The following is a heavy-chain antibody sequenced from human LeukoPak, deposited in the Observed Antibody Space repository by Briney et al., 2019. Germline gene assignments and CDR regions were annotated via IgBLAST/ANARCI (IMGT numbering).Heavy chain of an antibody. D-gene: IGHD3-10*01. CDR3: AIRYYYGSGG. V-gene: IGHV3-30*02. J-gene: IGHJ4*02. CDR1: GFTFSSYG. CDR2: IRYDGSNK. Sequence: GGSLRLSCAASGFTFSSYGMHWVRQAPGKGLEWVAFIRYDGSNKYYADSVKGRFTISRDNSKNTLYLQMNSLRAEDTAVYCCAIRYYYGSGGWGQGTLVTVSS.